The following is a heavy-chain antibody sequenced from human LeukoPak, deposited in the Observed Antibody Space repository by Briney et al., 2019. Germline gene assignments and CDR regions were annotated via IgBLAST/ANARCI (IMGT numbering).Heavy chain of an antibody. D-gene: IGHD6-19*01. CDR2: IYYSGST. Sequence: PSETLSLTCTVSGGSISSYYWSWIRQPPGKGLEWIGYIYYSGSTNYNPSLKSRVTISVDTSKNQFSLKLSSVTAADTAVYYCARFTGYSSGGYWFDPWGQGTLVTVSS. V-gene: IGHV4-59*08. J-gene: IGHJ5*02. CDR1: GGSISSYY. CDR3: ARFTGYSSGGYWFDP.